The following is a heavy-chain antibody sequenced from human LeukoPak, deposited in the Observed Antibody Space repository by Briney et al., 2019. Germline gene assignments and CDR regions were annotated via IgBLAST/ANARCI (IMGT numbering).Heavy chain of an antibody. J-gene: IGHJ4*02. Sequence: PGGSLRLSCAASGFTFTDYAMSWVPQAPGKGLEWVSAVSASGATTYYADSVRGRFTISKDTSKNTLYLQMNILRAEDASLYYCAKKCSSSAPAFDWWGQGTLVTVSS. CDR1: GFTFTDYA. D-gene: IGHD6-13*01. CDR2: VSASGATT. V-gene: IGHV3-23*01. CDR3: AKKCSSSAPAFDW.